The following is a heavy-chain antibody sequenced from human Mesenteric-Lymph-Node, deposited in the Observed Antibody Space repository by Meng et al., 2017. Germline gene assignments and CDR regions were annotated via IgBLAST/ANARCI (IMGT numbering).Heavy chain of an antibody. J-gene: IGHJ4*02. CDR3: ARLMVDTWYYFDY. D-gene: IGHD5-18*01. CDR2: IYHSGST. Sequence: SETLSLTCTVSGYSISSGYYWGWSRQPPGKGLEWIGSIYHSGSTYYNPSLKSRVTISVDTSKNQFSLKLSSVTAADTAVYYCARLMVDTWYYFDYWGQGTLVTVSS. V-gene: IGHV4-38-2*02. CDR1: GYSISSGYY.